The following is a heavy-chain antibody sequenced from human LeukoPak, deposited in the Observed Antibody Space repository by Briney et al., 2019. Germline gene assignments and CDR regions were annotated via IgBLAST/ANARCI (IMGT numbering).Heavy chain of an antibody. CDR2: INPNNGGT. CDR1: GDTFTGYY. Sequence: GASVKVSCKASGDTFTGYYIHWVRQAPGQGLEWMGRINPNNGGTNYAQKFQGRVTMTRDMSMSTAYMELSRLRSVDTAVYYCAGEDNSSGYRPFDIWGQGTMVTVPS. D-gene: IGHD3-22*01. CDR3: AGEDNSSGYRPFDI. J-gene: IGHJ3*02. V-gene: IGHV1-2*06.